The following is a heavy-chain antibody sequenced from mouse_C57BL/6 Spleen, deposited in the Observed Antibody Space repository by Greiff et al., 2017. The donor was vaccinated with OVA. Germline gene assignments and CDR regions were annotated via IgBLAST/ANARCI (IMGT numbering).Heavy chain of an antibody. D-gene: IGHD2-4*01. Sequence: EVQLKESGPELVKPGASVKISCKASGYSFTGYYMNWVKQSPEKSLEWIGEINPSTGGTTYNQKFKAKATLTVDKSSSTAYMQLKSLTSEDSAVYYCARYYDYAGWYFDVWGTGTTVTVSS. J-gene: IGHJ1*03. CDR1: GYSFTGYY. V-gene: IGHV1-42*01. CDR3: ARYYDYAGWYFDV. CDR2: INPSTGGT.